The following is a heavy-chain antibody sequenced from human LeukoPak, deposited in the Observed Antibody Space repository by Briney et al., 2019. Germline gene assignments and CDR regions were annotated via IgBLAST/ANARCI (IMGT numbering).Heavy chain of an antibody. J-gene: IGHJ6*02. V-gene: IGHV3-74*01. D-gene: IGHD6-19*01. CDR3: ARGSRYGMDV. CDR2: ILSDGTTT. CDR1: GFTFTVYW. Sequence: GGSLRLSCAASGFTFTVYWMHWVRHAPGKGLVWVSPILSDGTTTRHADSVKGRFTISRDKATNTPYLQMNSLRDEDTAVYYCARGSRYGMDVGGQGTVVTVSS.